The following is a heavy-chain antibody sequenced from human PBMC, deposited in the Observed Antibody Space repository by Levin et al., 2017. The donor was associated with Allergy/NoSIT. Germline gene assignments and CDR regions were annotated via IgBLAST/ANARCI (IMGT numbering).Heavy chain of an antibody. CDR3: ARGGSGWYFDY. D-gene: IGHD6-19*01. V-gene: IGHV3-30-3*01. J-gene: IGHJ4*02. CDR2: ISYDGSNK. CDR1: GFTFSSYA. Sequence: GESLKISCAASGFTFSSYAMHWVRQAPGKGLEWVAVISYDGSNKYYADSVKGRFTISRDNSKNTLYLQMNSLRAEDTAVYYCARGGSGWYFDYWGQGTLVTVSS.